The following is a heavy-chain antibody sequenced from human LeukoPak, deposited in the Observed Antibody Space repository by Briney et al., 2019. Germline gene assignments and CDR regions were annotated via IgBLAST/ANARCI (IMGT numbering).Heavy chain of an antibody. CDR2: INHSGST. Sequence: SETLSLTCAVYGGSFSGYYWSWIRQPPGKGLEWIGEINHSGSTNYNPSLKSRVTISVDTSKNQFSLKLSSVTAADTAVYYCARGRRGCREKNYYYMGVWGKGTTVTVSS. J-gene: IGHJ6*03. CDR3: ARGRRGCREKNYYYMGV. V-gene: IGHV4-34*01. CDR1: GGSFSGYY. D-gene: IGHD1-26*01.